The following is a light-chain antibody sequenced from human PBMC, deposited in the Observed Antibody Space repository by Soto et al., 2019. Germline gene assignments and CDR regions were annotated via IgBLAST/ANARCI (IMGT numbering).Light chain of an antibody. CDR2: ASS. Sequence: DILMTQSPSSLSASVGDRVTISCRASHAISTSLNWYQQKPGKAPKLLIYASSSLQTGVPSRFTGSGSATYFTLTISSLHPEDFATYYCLQSYQSPPTFGQGTKVEIK. CDR3: LQSYQSPPT. V-gene: IGKV1-39*01. CDR1: HAISTS. J-gene: IGKJ2*01.